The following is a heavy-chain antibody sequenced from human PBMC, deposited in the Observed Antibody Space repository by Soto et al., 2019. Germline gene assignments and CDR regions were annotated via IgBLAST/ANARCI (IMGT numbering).Heavy chain of an antibody. Sequence: QVQLQESGPGLVKPSETLSLTCTVSGGSISSYYWSWIRQPPGKGLEWIGYIYYSGSTSYNPSLRCRVTISVDTSKNQSSLKLSSVTAADTAVYYCARRYAGNFDYWGQGTLVTVSS. CDR2: IYYSGST. CDR1: GGSISSYY. D-gene: IGHD2-8*01. CDR3: ARRYAGNFDY. V-gene: IGHV4-59*01. J-gene: IGHJ4*02.